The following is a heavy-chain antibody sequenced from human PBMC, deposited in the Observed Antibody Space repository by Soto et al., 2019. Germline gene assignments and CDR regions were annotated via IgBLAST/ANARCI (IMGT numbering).Heavy chain of an antibody. CDR1: GGSISSYY. Sequence: SETLSLTCTVSGGSISSYYWSWIRQPPGKGLEWIGYIYYIGSTNYNPSLKSRVTISVDTSKNQFSLKLSSVTAADTAVYYCAKCVTMIVVVKAYFDYWGQGTLVTVSS. D-gene: IGHD3-22*01. CDR3: AKCVTMIVVVKAYFDY. J-gene: IGHJ4*02. V-gene: IGHV4-59*01. CDR2: IYYIGST.